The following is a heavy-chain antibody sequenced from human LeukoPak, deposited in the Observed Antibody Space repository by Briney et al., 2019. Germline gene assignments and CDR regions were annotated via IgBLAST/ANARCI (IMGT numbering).Heavy chain of an antibody. Sequence: GGSLRLSCAASGFTVSSNYMSWVRQAPGKGLEWVSVIYSGGSTYYADSVKGRFTISRDNSKNTLYLQMNSLRAEDTAVYYCARAETIQTYFDYWGQGTLVTVSS. CDR3: ARAETIQTYFDY. D-gene: IGHD1-1*01. CDR1: GFTVSSNY. V-gene: IGHV3-66*01. CDR2: IYSGGST. J-gene: IGHJ4*02.